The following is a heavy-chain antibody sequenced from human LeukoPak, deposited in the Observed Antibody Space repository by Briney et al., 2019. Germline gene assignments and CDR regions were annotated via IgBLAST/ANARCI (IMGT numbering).Heavy chain of an antibody. Sequence: ASVKVSCKASGYTFTGYYMHWVRQAPGQGLGWMGWINPNSGGTNYAQKFQGRVTMTRDTSISTAYMELSRLRSDDTAVYYCARDHQGGIAVAGPDYWGQGTLVTVSS. CDR3: ARDHQGGIAVAGPDY. CDR2: INPNSGGT. CDR1: GYTFTGYY. V-gene: IGHV1-2*02. D-gene: IGHD6-19*01. J-gene: IGHJ4*02.